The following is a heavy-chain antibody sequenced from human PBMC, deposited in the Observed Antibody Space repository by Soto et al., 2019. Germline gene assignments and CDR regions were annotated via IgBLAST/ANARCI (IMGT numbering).Heavy chain of an antibody. CDR2: IYYSGST. CDR1: GGSISSYY. V-gene: IGHV4-59*01. J-gene: IGHJ4*02. Sequence: SETLSLTCTVSGGSISSYYWSWIRQPPGKGLEWIGYIYYSGSTNYNPSLKSRVTISVDTSKNQFSLKLSSVTAADTAVYYCARVPRSPPAYYFDYWGQGTLVTVSS. CDR3: ARVPRSPPAYYFDY.